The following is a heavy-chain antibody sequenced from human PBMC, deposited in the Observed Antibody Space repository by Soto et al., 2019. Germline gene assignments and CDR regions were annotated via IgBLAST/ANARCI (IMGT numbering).Heavy chain of an antibody. CDR2: ISYDGSNK. J-gene: IGHJ6*02. V-gene: IGHV3-30-3*01. Sequence: HPGGSLRLSCAASGFTFSSYAMHWVRQAPGKGLEWVAVISYDGSNKYYADSVKGRFTISRDNSKNTLYLQMNSLRAEDTAVYYCASQGYYDFWSGYYAETYYYYGMDVWGQGTTVTVSS. D-gene: IGHD3-3*01. CDR3: ASQGYYDFWSGYYAETYYYYGMDV. CDR1: GFTFSSYA.